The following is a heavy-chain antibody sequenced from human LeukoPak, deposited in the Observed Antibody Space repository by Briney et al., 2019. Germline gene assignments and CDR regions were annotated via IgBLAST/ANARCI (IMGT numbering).Heavy chain of an antibody. CDR1: GFTFDDYA. Sequence: PGRSLRLSCAASGFTFDDYAMHWVRQAPGKGLEWVSGISWNSGSIGYADSVKGRFTISRDNAKNSLYLQMNSLRAEDTALYYCATSGRIAAVYYFDYWGQGTLVTVSS. J-gene: IGHJ4*02. CDR2: ISWNSGSI. D-gene: IGHD6-13*01. CDR3: ATSGRIAAVYYFDY. V-gene: IGHV3-9*01.